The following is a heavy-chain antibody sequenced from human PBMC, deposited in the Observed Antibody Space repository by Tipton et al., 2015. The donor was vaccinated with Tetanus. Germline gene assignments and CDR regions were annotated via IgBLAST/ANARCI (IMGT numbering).Heavy chain of an antibody. J-gene: IGHJ6*02. CDR1: GGSFSGYY. Sequence: AGLVKPSETLSLTCAVYGGSFSGYYWSWIRQPPGKGLEWIGEINHSGSTNYNPSLKSRVTISVDTSKNQFSLKLSSVTAADTAVYYCARGYCSSTSCYYYYYYGMDVWGQGTTVTVSS. V-gene: IGHV4-34*01. CDR2: INHSGST. CDR3: ARGYCSSTSCYYYYYYGMDV. D-gene: IGHD2-2*01.